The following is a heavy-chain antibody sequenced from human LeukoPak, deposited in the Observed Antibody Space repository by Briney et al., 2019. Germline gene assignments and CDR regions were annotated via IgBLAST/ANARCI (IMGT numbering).Heavy chain of an antibody. J-gene: IGHJ4*02. CDR1: GGSISSYY. CDR2: IYYSGST. V-gene: IGHV4-59*08. CDR3: ASLTTVTQGYFDS. D-gene: IGHD4-17*01. Sequence: SETLSLTCTVSGGSISSYYRSWIRQPPGKGLEWIGYIYYSGSTNYSPSLKSRLTISVDASKNQFFLKLSSVTATDTAVYYCASLTTVTQGYFDSWGQGTLVTVSS.